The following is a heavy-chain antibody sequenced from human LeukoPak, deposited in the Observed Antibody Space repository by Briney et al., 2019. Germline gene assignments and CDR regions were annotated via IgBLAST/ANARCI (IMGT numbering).Heavy chain of an antibody. V-gene: IGHV3-48*01. CDR1: AFTFSDYI. J-gene: IGHJ4*02. D-gene: IGHD1-26*01. CDR3: ARDRIKSGSYYFDY. CDR2: ISGRSSTI. Sequence: GGSLRLSCAASAFTFSDYIMNWVRQAPGKGLEWIPYISGRSSTIYYADPVKGRFTISRDNAKDSMYLQMNSLRAEDTAVYYCARDRIKSGSYYFDYWGQGTLVTVSS.